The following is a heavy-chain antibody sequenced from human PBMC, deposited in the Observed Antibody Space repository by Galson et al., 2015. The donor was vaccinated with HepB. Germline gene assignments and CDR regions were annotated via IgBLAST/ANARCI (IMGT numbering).Heavy chain of an antibody. D-gene: IGHD3-10*01. J-gene: IGHJ1*01. CDR2: IYYGGGT. CDR1: GVSFSNAGNS. CDR3: VRGGLGRGYFQR. V-gene: IGHV4-30-4*07. Sequence: TLSLTCAVSGVSFSNAGNSWSWIRQPPGKALEWIGYIYYGGGTFYNPSLQSRVTISMDTSKNQFSLKLRSVTAADTAVYFCVRGGLGRGYFQRWGQGTLVTVSS.